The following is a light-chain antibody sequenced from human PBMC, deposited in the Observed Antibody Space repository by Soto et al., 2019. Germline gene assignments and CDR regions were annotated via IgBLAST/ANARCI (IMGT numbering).Light chain of an antibody. J-gene: IGLJ3*02. CDR3: QTWGTGRV. CDR2: VNSDGSH. Sequence: VLTQSPSASASLGASVKLTCTLSSGHSSYAIAWHQQQPEKGPRYLMKVNSDGSHSKGDGIPDRFSGSSSGTERYLTISSLQTEDEADYYCQTWGTGRVFGGGTKLTVL. CDR1: SGHSSYA. V-gene: IGLV4-69*01.